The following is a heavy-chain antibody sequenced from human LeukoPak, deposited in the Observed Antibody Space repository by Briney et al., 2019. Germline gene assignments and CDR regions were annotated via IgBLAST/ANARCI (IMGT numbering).Heavy chain of an antibody. V-gene: IGHV4-59*01. CDR2: IYYSGST. CDR1: GGSISSYY. Sequence: PSETLSLTCTVSGGSISSYYWSWIRQPPGKGLEWIGYIYYSGSTNYNPSLKSRVTISVDTSKNQFSLKLSSVTAADTAVYYCARGGQLWSYPLGGFDYWGQGTLVTVSS. D-gene: IGHD5-18*01. J-gene: IGHJ4*02. CDR3: ARGGQLWSYPLGGFDY.